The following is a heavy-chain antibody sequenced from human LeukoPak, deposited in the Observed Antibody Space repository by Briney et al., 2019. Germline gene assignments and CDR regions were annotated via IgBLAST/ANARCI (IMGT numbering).Heavy chain of an antibody. J-gene: IGHJ4*02. CDR3: ARGRPHGNDY. CDR2: IASDGSST. CDR1: GFTFSSYW. D-gene: IGHD4-23*01. V-gene: IGHV3-74*01. Sequence: ETLSLSCAASGFTFSSYWMNWVRQAPGKGLVWVSRIASDGSSTTYADSVKGRFSISRDNAKNTLYLQMNSLRVEDTAVYYCARGRPHGNDYWGQGTLVTVSS.